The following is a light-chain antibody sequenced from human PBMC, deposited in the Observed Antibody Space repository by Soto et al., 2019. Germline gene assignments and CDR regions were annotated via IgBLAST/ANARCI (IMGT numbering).Light chain of an antibody. J-gene: IGKJ5*01. Sequence: IQMTQSPSALSASVVDRFTITCRASQTISRWLAWYQQKPGRAPKLLIYDASTLESGVPSRFSGSGSETEFTLTISRLQPDDFATYFCHSRAFGQGTRLEIK. CDR1: QTISRW. CDR2: DAS. CDR3: HSRA. V-gene: IGKV1-5*01.